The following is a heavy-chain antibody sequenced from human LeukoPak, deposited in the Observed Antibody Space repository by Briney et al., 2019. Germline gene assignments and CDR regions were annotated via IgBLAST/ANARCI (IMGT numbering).Heavy chain of an antibody. D-gene: IGHD3-10*01. CDR3: ARGRTYGSGSYQWAY. V-gene: IGHV5-51*01. CDR1: DYSFSSYL. Sequence: GESLKISCKGSDYSFSSYLIGWVGQMPGKGLEWMGIIYPVDSDTRNSPSLQCQVTISADKSISTAYLQWSSLKASRTALFYCARGRTYGSGSYQWAYWGQRTLVTVYS. J-gene: IGHJ4*02. CDR2: IYPVDSDT.